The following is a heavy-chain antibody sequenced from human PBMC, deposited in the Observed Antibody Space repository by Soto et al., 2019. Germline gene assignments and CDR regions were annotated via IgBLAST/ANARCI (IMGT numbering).Heavy chain of an antibody. CDR2: INSDGRST. D-gene: IGHD5-18*01. Sequence: EVQLVESGGGLVQPGGSLRLSCAASRFNFRNYGMHWVRQAPGEGLVWVSRINSDGRSTRYADSVKGRFTISRDNAGNTLFLQMNSLSADDTAVYYCARVGVDTTVVDGGYYYYPLDVWGQGTTVTVSS. CDR1: RFNFRNYG. CDR3: ARVGVDTTVVDGGYYYYPLDV. J-gene: IGHJ6*02. V-gene: IGHV3-74*01.